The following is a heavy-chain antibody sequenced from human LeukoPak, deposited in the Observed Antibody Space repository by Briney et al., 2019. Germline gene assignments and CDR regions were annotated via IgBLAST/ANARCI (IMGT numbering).Heavy chain of an antibody. D-gene: IGHD3-22*01. CDR2: IYHSGTT. CDR1: GYSISSHYY. V-gene: IGHV4-38-2*02. CDR3: ARGGLGYYDSSGYYSSWFDP. J-gene: IGHJ5*02. Sequence: SETLSLTCTVSGYSISSHYYWGWIRQPPGKGLEWIGIIYHSGTTYYNPSLKSRVTISVDTSKNQFSLKLSSVTAADTAVYYCARGGLGYYDSSGYYSSWFDPWGQGTLVTVSS.